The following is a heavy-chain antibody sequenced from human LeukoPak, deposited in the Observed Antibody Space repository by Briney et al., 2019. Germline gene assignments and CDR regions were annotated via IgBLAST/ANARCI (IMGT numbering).Heavy chain of an antibody. V-gene: IGHV3-74*03. Sequence: GGSLRLSCAASGFTFSDYYMSWIRQAPGKGLVWVSRIKSDGSSIMYADSVRGRFTISRDNAKNTLYLQMNSLRAEDTAVYYCARDLDYGGRSNFDHWGQGTLVTVSS. CDR1: GFTFSDYY. D-gene: IGHD4-23*01. J-gene: IGHJ4*02. CDR3: ARDLDYGGRSNFDH. CDR2: IKSDGSSI.